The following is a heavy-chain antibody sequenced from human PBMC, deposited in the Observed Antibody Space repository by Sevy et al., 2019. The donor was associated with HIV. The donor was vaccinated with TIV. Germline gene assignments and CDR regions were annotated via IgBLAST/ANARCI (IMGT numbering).Heavy chain of an antibody. CDR2: ISSDGMKK. D-gene: IGHD5-18*01. CDR1: GFMFSNYG. V-gene: IGHV3-30*18. CDR3: AKGGGPQGFIGYSYGFVYFDY. Sequence: GGSLRLSCAASGFMFSNYGMHWVRQAPGKGLQWVAVISSDGMKKYFADSVKGRFIISRDNSRNTLYLQKNSLRADDSAVYYCAKGGGPQGFIGYSYGFVYFDYWGQGALVTVSS. J-gene: IGHJ4*02.